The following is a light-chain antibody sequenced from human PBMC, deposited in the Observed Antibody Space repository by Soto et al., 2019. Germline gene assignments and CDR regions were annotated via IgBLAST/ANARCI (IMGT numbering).Light chain of an antibody. CDR3: FSYITSDTVL. V-gene: IGLV2-14*01. CDR1: SSDIGAYHY. J-gene: IGLJ2*01. CDR2: AVN. Sequence: QSVLTQAASVSGSPGQSITISCTGTSSDIGAYHYVSWYQQRPGKAPKLMIYAVNNRPSGISNRFSGSKSGNTASLTISGLQAEDEAVYYCFSYITSDTVLFGGGTKLTVL.